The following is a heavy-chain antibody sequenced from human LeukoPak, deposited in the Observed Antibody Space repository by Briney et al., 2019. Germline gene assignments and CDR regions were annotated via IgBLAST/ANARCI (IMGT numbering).Heavy chain of an antibody. D-gene: IGHD3-22*01. Sequence: AGESLKISCKGSGYSFTSYWIGWVRQMPGKGLEWMGIIYPGDSDTRYSPSFQGQVTISADKSISTAYLQWSSLKASDTAMYYCARGHYYDSSGYPGDYWGQGTLVTVSS. CDR2: IYPGDSDT. CDR3: ARGHYYDSSGYPGDY. V-gene: IGHV5-51*01. J-gene: IGHJ4*02. CDR1: GYSFTSYW.